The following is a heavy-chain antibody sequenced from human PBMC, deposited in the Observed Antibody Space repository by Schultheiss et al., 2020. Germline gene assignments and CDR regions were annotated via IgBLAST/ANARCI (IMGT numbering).Heavy chain of an antibody. J-gene: IGHJ6*02. D-gene: IGHD3-10*01. CDR1: GSSISSGSYY. Sequence: SETLSLTCTVSGSSISSGSYYWSWIRQPAGKGLEWIGRIYTSGSTNYNPSLKSRVTISVDTSKNQFSLKLSSVTAADTAVYYCARDPYYYGSGSYYYYYGMDVWGQGTTVTVSS. CDR3: ARDPYYYGSGSYYYYYGMDV. CDR2: IYTSGST. V-gene: IGHV4-61*02.